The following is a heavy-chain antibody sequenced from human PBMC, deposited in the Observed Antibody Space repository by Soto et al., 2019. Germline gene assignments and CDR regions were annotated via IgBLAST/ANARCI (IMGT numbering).Heavy chain of an antibody. D-gene: IGHD1-26*01. CDR3: TTSPNRDSERVFV. V-gene: IGHV3-7*01. Sequence: PGGSLRLSCAASGFTFSTYWMSWVRRTPGKGLEWVANIKQDGTEKYYVDSVRGRLTVSRDNAKSSLYLQMNSLRVEDTAVYYCTTSPNRDSERVFVWGQGTTVTVSS. CDR1: GFTFSTYW. CDR2: IKQDGTEK. J-gene: IGHJ6*02.